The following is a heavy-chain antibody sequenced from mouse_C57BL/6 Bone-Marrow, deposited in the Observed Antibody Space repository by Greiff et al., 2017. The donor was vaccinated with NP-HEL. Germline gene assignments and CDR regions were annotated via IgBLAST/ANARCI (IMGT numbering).Heavy chain of an antibody. CDR3: ARDYSNLWYFDV. CDR2: IYPGDGDT. Sequence: VQRVESGAELVKPGASVKISCKASGYAFSSYWMNWVKQRPGKGLEWIGQIYPGDGDTNYNGKFKGKATLTADKSSSTAYMQLSSLTSEDSAVYFCARDYSNLWYFDVWGTGTTVTVSS. J-gene: IGHJ1*03. V-gene: IGHV1-80*01. D-gene: IGHD2-5*01. CDR1: GYAFSSYW.